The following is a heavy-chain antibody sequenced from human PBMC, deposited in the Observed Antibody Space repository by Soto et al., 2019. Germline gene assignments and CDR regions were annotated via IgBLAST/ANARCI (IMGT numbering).Heavy chain of an antibody. CDR3: AREVDIIDIVVVGRAFDI. Sequence: ASVKVSCKASGGTFSSYTISWVRQAPGQGLEWMGRIIPILGIANYAQKFQGRVTITPDKSTSTAYMELSSMRSEDTAVYYCAREVDIIDIVVVGRAFDIWGQGTMVTVSS. CDR1: GGTFSSYT. CDR2: IIPILGIA. V-gene: IGHV1-69*04. J-gene: IGHJ3*02. D-gene: IGHD2-15*01.